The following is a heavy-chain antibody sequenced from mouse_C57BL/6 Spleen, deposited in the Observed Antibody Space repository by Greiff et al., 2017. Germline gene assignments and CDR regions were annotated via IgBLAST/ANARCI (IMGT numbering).Heavy chain of an antibody. Sequence: EVHLVESGPGLVKPSQSLSLTCSVTGYSITSGYYWNWIRQFPGNLLEWTGYISYDGSNNYNPSLKIRISITRDTSKNQFFLKLNSVTTEDTATYYCARGGAMDYWGQGTSVTVSS. V-gene: IGHV3-6*01. J-gene: IGHJ4*01. CDR2: ISYDGSN. CDR3: ARGGAMDY. CDR1: GYSITSGYY.